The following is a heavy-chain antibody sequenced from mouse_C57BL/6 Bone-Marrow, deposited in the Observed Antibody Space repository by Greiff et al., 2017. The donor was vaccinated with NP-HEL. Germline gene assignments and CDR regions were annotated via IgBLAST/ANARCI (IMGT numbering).Heavy chain of an antibody. Sequence: VQLQQSGAELARPGASVKLSCKASGYTFTSYGISWVKQRTGQGLEWIGEIYPSSGNTYYNEKFKGKATLTADKSSSTAYMELRSLTSEDSAVYFCARAYGSSPFAYWGQGTLVTVSA. CDR2: IYPSSGNT. CDR1: GYTFTSYG. V-gene: IGHV1-81*01. CDR3: ARAYGSSPFAY. J-gene: IGHJ3*01. D-gene: IGHD1-1*01.